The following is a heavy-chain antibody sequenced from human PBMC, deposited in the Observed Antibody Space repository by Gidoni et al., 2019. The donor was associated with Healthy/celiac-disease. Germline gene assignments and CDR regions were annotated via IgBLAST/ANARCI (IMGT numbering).Heavy chain of an antibody. D-gene: IGHD2-2*01. Sequence: QVQLQESGPGLVKPSETLSLTCTVSGGSISSYYWSWIRQPPGKGLEWIGYIYYSGSTNYNPSIKSRVNISVDTSKNQFSLKLSSVTAADTAVYYCARDIVVVPGTDDYYYGMDVWGQGTTVTVSS. CDR2: IYYSGST. J-gene: IGHJ6*02. V-gene: IGHV4-59*01. CDR3: ARDIVVVPGTDDYYYGMDV. CDR1: GGSISSYY.